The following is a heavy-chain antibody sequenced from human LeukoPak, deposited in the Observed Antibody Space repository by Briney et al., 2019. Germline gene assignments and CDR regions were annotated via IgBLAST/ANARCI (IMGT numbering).Heavy chain of an antibody. V-gene: IGHV3-53*01. J-gene: IGHJ4*02. Sequence: GGSLRLSCAASGFTVSSNYMSWVRQAPGKGLEWVSVIYSGGSTYYADSVKGRFTISRDNSKNTLYLQMNSLRAEDTAVYYCAKDSGPLGGWYEFFDYWGQGTLVTVSS. D-gene: IGHD6-19*01. CDR1: GFTVSSNY. CDR2: IYSGGST. CDR3: AKDSGPLGGWYEFFDY.